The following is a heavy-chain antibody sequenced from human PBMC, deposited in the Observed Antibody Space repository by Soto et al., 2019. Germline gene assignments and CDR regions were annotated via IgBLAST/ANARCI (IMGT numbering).Heavy chain of an antibody. D-gene: IGHD3-16*02. CDR1: GYTFTGYY. V-gene: IGHV1-2*02. J-gene: IGHJ5*02. Sequence: ASVKVSCKVSGYTFTGYYMHWVRQAPGQGLEWMGWINPNSGGTNYAQKFQGRVTMTRDTSISTAYMELSRLRSDDTAVYYCARFSVKGYPSYNWFDPWGQGTLVT. CDR2: INPNSGGT. CDR3: ARFSVKGYPSYNWFDP.